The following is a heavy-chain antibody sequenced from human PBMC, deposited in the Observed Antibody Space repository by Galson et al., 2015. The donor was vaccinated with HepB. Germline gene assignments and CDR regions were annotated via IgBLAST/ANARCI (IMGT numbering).Heavy chain of an antibody. Sequence: SVKVSCKASGGTFSSYGVTWLRQAPGQGLEWLGRVLPILGTPNYAQKFQDRVPITADKSTSTAYMELRSLRFDDTAVYYCARDYRYYFDYWGQGTLVTVSS. CDR1: GGTFSSYG. CDR2: VLPILGTP. J-gene: IGHJ4*02. D-gene: IGHD3-16*02. V-gene: IGHV1-69*04. CDR3: ARDYRYYFDY.